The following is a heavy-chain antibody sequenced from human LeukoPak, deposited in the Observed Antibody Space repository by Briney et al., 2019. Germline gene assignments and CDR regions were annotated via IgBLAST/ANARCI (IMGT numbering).Heavy chain of an antibody. Sequence: GGSLRLSCAASGLSISNFWMHWVRQAPGKGLEWVAIIDRNGNEIKYVDSVKGRFTLSRDNAKNSVYLQMNSLRTEDTALYYCVTDGDKWNDFEYWGQGTLVTVSS. V-gene: IGHV3-7*01. CDR2: IDRNGNEI. CDR1: GLSISNFW. J-gene: IGHJ4*02. CDR3: VTDGDKWNDFEY. D-gene: IGHD1-1*01.